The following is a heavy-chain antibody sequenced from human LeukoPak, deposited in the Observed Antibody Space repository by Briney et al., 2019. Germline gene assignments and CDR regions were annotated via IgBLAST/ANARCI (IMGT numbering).Heavy chain of an antibody. Sequence: SETLSLTCTVSGASIRSHYWSWIRQPPGKGLEWTGYMYYSGNSNYNPALKSRVTISVDTSKNQFSLKMISVTPADTAVFYCARRNRGGWFHAWGQGTLVTVSS. CDR3: ARRNRGGWFHA. D-gene: IGHD3-10*01. J-gene: IGHJ5*02. V-gene: IGHV4-59*11. CDR1: GASIRSHY. CDR2: MYYSGNS.